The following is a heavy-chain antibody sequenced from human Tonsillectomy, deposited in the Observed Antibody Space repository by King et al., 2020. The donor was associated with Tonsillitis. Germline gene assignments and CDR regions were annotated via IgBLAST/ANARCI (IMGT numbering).Heavy chain of an antibody. CDR2: IFSNDEK. V-gene: IGHV2-26*01. CDR3: TRVILYYDFWSGPRHACDI. D-gene: IGHD3-3*01. Sequence: HVTLKESGPVLVKPTETLTLTCTVSGFSLSNAGMAVGWIRQPPGKALEWLAHIFSNDEKSYTPSLKSRLTISKDTSKSQVVLTMTNMDPVDTATYYCTRVILYYDFWSGPRHACDIWGQGTMVTVSS. CDR1: GFSLSNAGMA. J-gene: IGHJ3*02.